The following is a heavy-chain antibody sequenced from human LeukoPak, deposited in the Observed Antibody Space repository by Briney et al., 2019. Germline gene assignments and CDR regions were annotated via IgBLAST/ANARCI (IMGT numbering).Heavy chain of an antibody. Sequence: PGGSLRLSCVGSGLTLSSDWMHWVRQAPGKGLEWVAALSHDGNNEFYADSVKGRFTISRDNSKSTLYLQMNSLRAGDTATFYCAKDNYYGSSAVIDYWGQGALVTVSS. CDR1: GLTLSSDW. CDR3: AKDNYYGSSAVIDY. V-gene: IGHV3-30*18. J-gene: IGHJ4*02. CDR2: LSHDGNNE. D-gene: IGHD3-10*01.